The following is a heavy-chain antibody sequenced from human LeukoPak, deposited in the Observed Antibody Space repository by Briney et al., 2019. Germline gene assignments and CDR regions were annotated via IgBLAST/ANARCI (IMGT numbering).Heavy chain of an antibody. D-gene: IGHD2-2*01. Sequence: SETLSLTCTVSGGSINGYYWSWIRQPAGKGLEWIGRVYNSESINYNPSLKGRVTMSIDTSKNQFYLKLNSVTAADTAVYYCARDRSSSYTRDWFDPWGQGALVTVSS. CDR2: VYNSESI. CDR1: GGSINGYY. CDR3: ARDRSSSYTRDWFDP. J-gene: IGHJ5*02. V-gene: IGHV4-4*07.